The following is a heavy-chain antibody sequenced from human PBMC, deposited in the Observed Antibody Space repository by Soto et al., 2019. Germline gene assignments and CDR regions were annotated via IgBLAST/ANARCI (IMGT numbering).Heavy chain of an antibody. D-gene: IGHD1-26*01. CDR2: IYWDDDK. CDR1: GFSLSTSDVG. V-gene: IGHV2-5*02. Sequence: QITLKESGPTLVKPTQTLTLTCTFSGFSLSTSDVGVGWIRHPQGKALEWLALIYWDDDKRYSPSLSSRLTITKDTSKNQVVLTMTNMDPVDTATYYCAHRPVSGSYGYWYFDFWGRGTLVTVSS. J-gene: IGHJ2*01. CDR3: AHRPVSGSYGYWYFDF.